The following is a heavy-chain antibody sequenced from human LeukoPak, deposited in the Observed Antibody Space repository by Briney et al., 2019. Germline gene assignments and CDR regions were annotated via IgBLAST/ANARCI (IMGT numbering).Heavy chain of an antibody. Sequence: SGKVSCKATGFPLTSSAMQWVRQASGQRLDSIGWIVVGSGNTNYAQKFQERVTITRDMSTSTAYMELSSLRSEDTAVYYCAAWTASGSSDWYVPWGQGTLVTVSS. V-gene: IGHV1-58*02. CDR2: IVVGSGNT. J-gene: IGHJ5*02. D-gene: IGHD6-19*01. CDR1: GFPLTSSA. CDR3: AAWTASGSSDWYVP.